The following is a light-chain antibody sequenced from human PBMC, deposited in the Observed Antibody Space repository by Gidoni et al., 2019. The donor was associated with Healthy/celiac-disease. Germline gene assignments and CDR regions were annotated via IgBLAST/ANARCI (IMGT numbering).Light chain of an antibody. J-gene: IGLJ3*02. CDR2: GKN. V-gene: IGLV3-19*01. Sequence: SSELTQDPAVSVALGQTVRITCQGDSLRSYYASWYQQKPGQAPVLVIYGKNNRPSGIPDRFSGSSSGNTASLTITGAQAEDVAVYFCNSRDSSGNHLVFGGGTKLTVL. CDR3: NSRDSSGNHLV. CDR1: SLRSYY.